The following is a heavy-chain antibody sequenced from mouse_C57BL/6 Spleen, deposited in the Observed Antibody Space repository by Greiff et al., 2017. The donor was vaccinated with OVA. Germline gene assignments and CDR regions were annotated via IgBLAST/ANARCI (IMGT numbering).Heavy chain of an antibody. V-gene: IGHV1-82*01. J-gene: IGHJ4*01. CDR2: IYPGDGDT. CDR1: GYAFSSSW. D-gene: IGHD2-3*01. Sequence: VQLKESGPELVKPGASVKISCKASGYAFSSSWMNWVKQRPGKGLEWIGRIYPGDGDTNYNGKFKGKATLTADKSSSTAYMQLSSLTSEDSAVYFCARGLLASMDYWGQGTSVTVSS. CDR3: ARGLLASMDY.